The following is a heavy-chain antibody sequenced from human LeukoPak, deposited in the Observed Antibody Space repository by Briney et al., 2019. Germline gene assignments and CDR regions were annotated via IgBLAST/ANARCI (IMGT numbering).Heavy chain of an antibody. D-gene: IGHD3-16*02. Sequence: GESLQISCKGSGYSFTSYWIGWVRQMPGKGLEWMGIIYPGDSDTRYSPSFQGQDTISADKSISTAYLQWSSLKASDTAMYYCARTLTIVHGWFDPWGQGTLVTVSS. CDR2: IYPGDSDT. J-gene: IGHJ5*02. V-gene: IGHV5-51*01. CDR3: ARTLTIVHGWFDP. CDR1: GYSFTSYW.